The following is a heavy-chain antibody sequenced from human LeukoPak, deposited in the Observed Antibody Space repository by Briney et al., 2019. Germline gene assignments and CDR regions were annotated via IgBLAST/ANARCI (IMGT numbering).Heavy chain of an antibody. CDR3: ARSSRGHFHYYYYGMDV. D-gene: IGHD6-25*01. CDR2: IIPIFGTA. V-gene: IGHV1-69*13. Sequence: SVKVSCKASGGTFSSYAISWVRQAPGQGLEWMGRIIPIFGTANYAQKFQGRVTITADESTSTAYMELSSLRSEDTAVYYCARSSRGHFHYYYYGMDVWGQGTTVTVSS. J-gene: IGHJ6*02. CDR1: GGTFSSYA.